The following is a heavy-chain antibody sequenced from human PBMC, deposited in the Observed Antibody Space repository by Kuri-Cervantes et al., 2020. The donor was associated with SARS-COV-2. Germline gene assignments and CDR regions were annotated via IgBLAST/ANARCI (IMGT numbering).Heavy chain of an antibody. Sequence: SQTLSLTCAVYGGSFSGYYWSWIRQPPGKGLEWIGEINHSGSTNYNPSLKSRVTVSVDTSKNQFSLKLGSVTAADTAVYYCARQAHGSGSYDYFDYWGQGTLVTVSS. D-gene: IGHD3-10*01. V-gene: IGHV4-34*01. CDR2: INHSGST. J-gene: IGHJ4*02. CDR1: GGSFSGYY. CDR3: ARQAHGSGSYDYFDY.